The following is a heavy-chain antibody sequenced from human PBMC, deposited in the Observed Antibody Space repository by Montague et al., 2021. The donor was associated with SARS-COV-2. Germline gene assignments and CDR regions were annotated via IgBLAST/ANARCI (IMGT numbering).Heavy chain of an antibody. CDR1: GDSISSSSYY. CDR3: ARARRGSGSGSYLDILVNWFDP. J-gene: IGHJ5*02. Sequence: SETLSLTCTVSGDSISSSSYYWGWIRQPPGKGLEWIGSIYYSGSTYYNPSLKSRVTISVDTSKNQFSLKLSSVTAADTAVYYCARARRGSGSGSYLDILVNWFDPWGQGTLVTVSS. CDR2: IYYSGST. V-gene: IGHV4-39*07. D-gene: IGHD3-10*01.